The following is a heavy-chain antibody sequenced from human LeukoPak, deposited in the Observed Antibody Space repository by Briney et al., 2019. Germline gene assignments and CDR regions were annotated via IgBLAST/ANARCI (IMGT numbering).Heavy chain of an antibody. Sequence: PGGSLRLSCAASGFTFSSYAMHWVRQAPGKGLEGVAVISYDGSNKYYADSVKGRFTISRDNSKNTLYLQMNSLRAEDTAVYYCARDTDYGGNMDYWGQGTLVTVSS. V-gene: IGHV3-30-3*01. CDR1: GFTFSSYA. CDR3: ARDTDYGGNMDY. CDR2: ISYDGSNK. D-gene: IGHD4-23*01. J-gene: IGHJ4*02.